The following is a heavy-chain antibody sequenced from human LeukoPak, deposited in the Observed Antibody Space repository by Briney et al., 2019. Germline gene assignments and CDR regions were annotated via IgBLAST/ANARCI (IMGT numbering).Heavy chain of an antibody. CDR1: GGSVSSSNW. CDR3: ARIGASIAANWFDP. D-gene: IGHD2-15*01. V-gene: IGHV4-4*02. CDR2: FYHSGST. Sequence: SETLSLTCAVSGGSVSSSNWWTWVRQPPGKGLEWIGEFYHSGSTNYNPSLTSRVTISVDKAKNQFSLKLMFVTAAGTAVYYCARIGASIAANWFDPWGQGTLVTVSS. J-gene: IGHJ5*02.